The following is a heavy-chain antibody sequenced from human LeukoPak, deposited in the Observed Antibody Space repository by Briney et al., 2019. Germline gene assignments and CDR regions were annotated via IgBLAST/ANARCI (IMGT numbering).Heavy chain of an antibody. Sequence: GGSLRLSCVASGFTLSTYWMSWVRQAPGKGLEWVANIKEDGSVKYYVDSVKGRFTISRDNAENSLFLQMNSPRAEDRAVYYCAREVPGGATALDLWGQGTLVTVSS. D-gene: IGHD1-26*01. V-gene: IGHV3-7*04. J-gene: IGHJ5*02. CDR2: IKEDGSVK. CDR3: AREVPGGATALDL. CDR1: GFTLSTYW.